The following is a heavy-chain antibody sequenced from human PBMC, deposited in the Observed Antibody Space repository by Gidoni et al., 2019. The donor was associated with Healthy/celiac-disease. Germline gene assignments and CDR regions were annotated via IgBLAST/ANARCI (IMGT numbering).Heavy chain of an antibody. V-gene: IGHV4-39*01. CDR3: ARPPTCSGGSCGGFDP. Sequence: QLQLQESGPGLVKPSETLSLTCTVSGGSISSSSYYWGWIRQPPGKGLEWIGSIYYSGSTYYNPSLKSRVTISVDTSKNQFSLKLSSVTAADTAVYYCARPPTCSGGSCGGFDPWGQGTLVTVSS. CDR2: IYYSGST. J-gene: IGHJ5*02. CDR1: GGSISSSSYY. D-gene: IGHD2-15*01.